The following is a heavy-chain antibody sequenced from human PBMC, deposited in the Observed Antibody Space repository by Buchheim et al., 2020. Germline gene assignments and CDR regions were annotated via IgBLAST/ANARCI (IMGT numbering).Heavy chain of an antibody. J-gene: IGHJ4*02. V-gene: IGHV4-30-4*01. CDR2: IYYSGST. D-gene: IGHD3-10*01. Sequence: QVQLQESGPGLVKPSQTLSLTCTVSGGSISSGDYYWSWIRQPPGKGLEWIGYIYYSGSTYYNPSLKSRVTISVDTYTKQCSLKLSSVTAADTAVYYCARGLFLWSNLQDYYFDYWGQGTL. CDR3: ARGLFLWSNLQDYYFDY. CDR1: GGSISSGDYY.